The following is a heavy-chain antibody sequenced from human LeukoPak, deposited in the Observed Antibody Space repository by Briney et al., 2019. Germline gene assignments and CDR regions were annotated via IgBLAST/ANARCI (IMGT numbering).Heavy chain of an antibody. CDR3: ARDLYGDYPRGYYGMDV. J-gene: IGHJ6*04. D-gene: IGHD4-17*01. CDR1: GRSISSYY. V-gene: IGHV4-59*01. Sequence: SETLSLTCTVSGRSISSYYWSWIRQPPAKGLEWIGYIYYSGSTNYNPSLKSRVTISVDTSKNQFSLKLSSVTAADTAVYYCARDLYGDYPRGYYGMDVWGKGTTVTVSS. CDR2: IYYSGST.